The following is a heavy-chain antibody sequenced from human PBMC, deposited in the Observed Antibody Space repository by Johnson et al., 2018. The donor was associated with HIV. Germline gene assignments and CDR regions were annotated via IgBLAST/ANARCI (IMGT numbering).Heavy chain of an antibody. J-gene: IGHJ3*01. V-gene: IGHV3-33*01. Sequence: QMLLVESGGGVVQPGRSLRLSCAASGFTFSSYGMHWVRQAPGKGLEWVAVIWYDGSNKYYADSVKGRFTISRDNSKNTLYLQMGSLRAEDMAVYYCARGSSGSFDLWCRGTMVTVSS. D-gene: IGHD6-6*01. CDR1: GFTFSSYG. CDR2: IWYDGSNK. CDR3: ARGSSGSFDL.